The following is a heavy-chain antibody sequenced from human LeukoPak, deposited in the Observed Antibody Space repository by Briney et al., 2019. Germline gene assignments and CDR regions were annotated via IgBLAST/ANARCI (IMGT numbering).Heavy chain of an antibody. CDR1: GFTFSSYS. CDR3: AGTYSGYDPLGDY. V-gene: IGHV3-21*01. CDR2: ISSSSSYI. J-gene: IGHJ4*02. Sequence: KPGGSLRLSCAASGFTFSSYSMNWVRQAPGKGLEWVSSISSSSSYIYYADSVKGRFTISRDNAKNSLYLQMNSLRAEDTAVYYCAGTYSGYDPLGDYWGQGTLVTVSS. D-gene: IGHD5-12*01.